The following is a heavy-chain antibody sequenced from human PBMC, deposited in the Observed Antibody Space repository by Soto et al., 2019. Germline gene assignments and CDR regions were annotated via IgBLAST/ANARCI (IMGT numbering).Heavy chain of an antibody. J-gene: IGHJ5*02. V-gene: IGHV4-30-4*01. CDR2: IYYSEST. D-gene: IGHD2-2*02. CDR3: ARTKYCNNPSCYRGRNNWFDP. Sequence: SETLSLTCTVSGGSISSGDYYWSWIRQPPGKGLEWIGYIYYSESTYYNPSLKSRVTISVDTSKNQFSLTLTSVTAADTAMYYCARTKYCNNPSCYRGRNNWFDPWGPGTLVTVSS. CDR1: GGSISSGDYY.